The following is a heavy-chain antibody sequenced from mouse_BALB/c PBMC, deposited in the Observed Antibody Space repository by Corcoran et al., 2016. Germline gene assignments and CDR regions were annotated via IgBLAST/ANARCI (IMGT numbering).Heavy chain of an antibody. V-gene: IGHV1-9*01. Sequence: QLQLQQSGVELMKPGASVKISCKVSGYTFNTYWIEWVKQRPGHGLEWIGEIFPGSGSTNYNEKFKGKVTITADTSSNSVYMQLNSLTSEDSAVYFCARIWDWFSGVWGAETTVTVSS. D-gene: IGHD4-1*01. J-gene: IGHJ1*01. CDR1: GYTFNTYW. CDR3: ARIWDWFSGV. CDR2: IFPGSGST.